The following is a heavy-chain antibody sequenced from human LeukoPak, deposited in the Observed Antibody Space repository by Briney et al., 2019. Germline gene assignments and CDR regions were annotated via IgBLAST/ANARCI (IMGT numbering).Heavy chain of an antibody. CDR3: ARGRVEASGWYSDCCWFDP. V-gene: IGHV4-39*01. Sequence: SETLSLTCTVSGGSIRSSYYYWGWIRQPPGKGLEWIGSIYDSGSTYYNPSLKSRVTISVDTSKNQFSPKLNSVTAADTAVYYCARGRVEASGWYSDCCWFDPWGQGTLVTVSS. CDR2: IYDSGST. J-gene: IGHJ5*02. D-gene: IGHD6-19*01. CDR1: GGSIRSSYYY.